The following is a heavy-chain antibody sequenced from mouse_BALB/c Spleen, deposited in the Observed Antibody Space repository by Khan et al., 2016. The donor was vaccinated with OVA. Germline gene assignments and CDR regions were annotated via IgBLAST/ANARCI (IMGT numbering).Heavy chain of an antibody. V-gene: IGHV1-76*01. D-gene: IGHD3-2*02. Sequence: QVQLKQSGAELVRPGPSVKLSCKTSGYIFTSYWIHWVKHRFHQGLEWIARIYPGIDNSYYNEKFKDKSTLTADKTSSTTYMQLVSLKSEDLDVYFCAMEEALYHFDHWGQGTTLTVSS. J-gene: IGHJ2*01. CDR1: GYIFTSYW. CDR2: IYPGIDNS. CDR3: AMEEALYHFDH.